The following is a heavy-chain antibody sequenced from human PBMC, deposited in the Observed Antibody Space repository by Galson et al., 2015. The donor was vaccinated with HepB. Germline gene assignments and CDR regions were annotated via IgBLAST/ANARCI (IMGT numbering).Heavy chain of an antibody. CDR1: GFTVSSNY. CDR2: IHSGGVT. Sequence: SLRLSCAASGFTVSSNYMSWVRQVPGKGLEWVAVIHSGGVTYYADSVKGRFTISRDNSKNTLYLQMNGLRAEDTAVYYCARERSYYYYYMDVWGKGTTVTVSS. V-gene: IGHV3-53*01. D-gene: IGHD3-16*01. J-gene: IGHJ6*03. CDR3: ARERSYYYYYMDV.